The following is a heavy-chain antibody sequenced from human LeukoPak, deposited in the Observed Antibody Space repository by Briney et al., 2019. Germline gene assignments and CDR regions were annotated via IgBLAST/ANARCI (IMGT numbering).Heavy chain of an antibody. D-gene: IGHD2-21*02. CDR3: AKDRLVVVTAILLDY. V-gene: IGHV3-30*02. CDR1: GFTFSSYG. CDR2: IRYDGSNK. Sequence: GGSLRLSCAASGFTFSSYGMHWVRQAPCKGLAGVAFIRYDGSNKYYADSVKGRFTISRDNSKNTLYLQMNSLRAEDTAVYYCAKDRLVVVTAILLDYWGQGTLVSVSS. J-gene: IGHJ4*02.